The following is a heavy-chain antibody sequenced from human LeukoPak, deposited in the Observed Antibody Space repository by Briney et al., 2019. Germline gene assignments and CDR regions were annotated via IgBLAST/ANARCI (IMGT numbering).Heavy chain of an antibody. J-gene: IGHJ3*02. CDR1: GYTFTSYA. CDR2: INAGNGNT. Sequence: ASVKVSCKASGYTFTSYAMHWVRQAPGQRLEWMGWINAGNGNTKYSQKFQGRVTITRDTSASTAYMELSSLRSEDMAVYYCARDGIYGDCDIWGQGTMVTVSS. D-gene: IGHD4-17*01. CDR3: ARDGIYGDCDI. V-gene: IGHV1-3*01.